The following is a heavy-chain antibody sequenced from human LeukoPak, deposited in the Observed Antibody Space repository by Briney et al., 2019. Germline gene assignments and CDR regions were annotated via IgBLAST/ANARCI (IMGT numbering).Heavy chain of an antibody. CDR1: GGSFSGYY. D-gene: IGHD2-2*01. V-gene: IGHV4-34*01. J-gene: IGHJ4*02. Sequence: SETLSLTCAVCGGSFSGYYWSWIRQPPGKGLEWIGEINHSGSTNYNPSLKSRVTISVDTSKNQFSLKLSSVTAADTAVYYCARGPDIVVVPDGFDYWGQGTLVTVSS. CDR3: ARGPDIVVVPDGFDY. CDR2: INHSGST.